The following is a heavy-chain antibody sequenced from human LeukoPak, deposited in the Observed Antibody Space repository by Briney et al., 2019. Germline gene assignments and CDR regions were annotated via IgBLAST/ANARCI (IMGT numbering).Heavy chain of an antibody. CDR1: GGSISSYY. CDR3: ARGPHYDFWSGYWFDP. CDR2: IYTSGST. J-gene: IGHJ5*02. Sequence: PETLSLTCTVSGGSISSYYWSWIRQPAGKGLEWIGRIYTSGSTNYNPSLKSRVTMSVDTSKNQFSLKLSSVTAADTAVYYCARGPHYDFWSGYWFDPWGQGTLVTVSS. V-gene: IGHV4-4*07. D-gene: IGHD3-3*01.